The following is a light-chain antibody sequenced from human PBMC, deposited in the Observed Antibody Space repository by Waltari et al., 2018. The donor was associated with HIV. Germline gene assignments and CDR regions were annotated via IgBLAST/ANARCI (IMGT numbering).Light chain of an antibody. J-gene: IGLJ2*01. V-gene: IGLV2-11*01. Sequence: QSALTQPRSVSGSPGPSVAISCTGTSSDVGGYNYVSWYQQYPGKPPKVIIFDVTERPSGVPDRFSGSKSGNTASLTISGLQADDEADYYCSSYAGTYVVFGGGTKLTVL. CDR3: SSYAGTYVV. CDR1: SSDVGGYNY. CDR2: DVT.